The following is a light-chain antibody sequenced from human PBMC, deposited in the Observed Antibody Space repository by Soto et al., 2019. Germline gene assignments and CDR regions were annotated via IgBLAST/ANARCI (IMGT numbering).Light chain of an antibody. CDR2: AAS. J-gene: IGKJ1*01. CDR1: QSMSSY. CDR3: QQSYSTPWT. Sequence: DLQMTPSPSSLSASVGDRVTITCRASQSMSSYLNWYQQKPVKAPKLLIYAASNLQSGVPSRFSGSASGTHFTLTISSLQPEDFATYYCQQSYSTPWTFGQGTKVEIK. V-gene: IGKV1-39*01.